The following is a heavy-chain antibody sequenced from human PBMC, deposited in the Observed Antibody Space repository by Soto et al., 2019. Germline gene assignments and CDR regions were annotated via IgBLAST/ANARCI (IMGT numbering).Heavy chain of an antibody. J-gene: IGHJ5*02. CDR1: GGSIGSGGYY. Sequence: QVQLQESGPGLVEPSQTLSLTCSVSGGSIGSGGYYWNWIRQHPGQGLEWIGYIYYSGSTYYNPSLKSRVTISSDTSKNQFSLKLSSVTAADAAVYYCARGGGGYYDILTGYYPLDPWGQGTLVTVSS. CDR2: IYYSGST. CDR3: ARGGGGYYDILTGYYPLDP. D-gene: IGHD3-9*01. V-gene: IGHV4-31*03.